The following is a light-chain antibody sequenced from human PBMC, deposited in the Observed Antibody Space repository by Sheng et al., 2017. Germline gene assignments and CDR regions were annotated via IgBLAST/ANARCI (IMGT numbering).Light chain of an antibody. J-gene: IGLJ1*01. Sequence: QSALTQPPSASGSPGQSVSISCTGTSSDVGGYNLVSWYQQHPDKAPKLLIYEVTKRPSGVPGRFSGSKSGNTASLTVSGLQPDDEADYYCSSYAGRIPVFGTGTKVTVL. CDR3: SSYAGRIPV. CDR2: EVT. CDR1: SSDVGGYNL. V-gene: IGLV2-8*01.